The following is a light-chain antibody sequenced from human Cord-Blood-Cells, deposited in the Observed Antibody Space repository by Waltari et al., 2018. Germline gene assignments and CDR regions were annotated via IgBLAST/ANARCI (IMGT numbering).Light chain of an antibody. V-gene: IGKV3-11*01. J-gene: IGKJ4*01. CDR2: DAS. CDR3: QQRSNWP. CDR1: QSVSSY. Sequence: EIVLTQSPATLSLSPGDRATLSCRASQSVSSYLAWYQQKPGQAPRLLIYDASNRATGIPARFSGSGSGTDFTLTISSLEPEDFAVYYCQQRSNWPFGGGTKVEIK.